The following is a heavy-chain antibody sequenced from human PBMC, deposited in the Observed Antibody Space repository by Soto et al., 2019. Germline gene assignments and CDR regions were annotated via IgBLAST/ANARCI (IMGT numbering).Heavy chain of an antibody. D-gene: IGHD4-17*01. V-gene: IGHV5-10-1*01. CDR3: ARLSPDYGGNPYYYYYYGMDV. J-gene: IGHJ6*02. CDR1: GYSFTSYW. Sequence: GESLKISCKGSGYSFTSYWISWVRQMPGKGLEWMGRIDPSDSYTNYSPSFQGHVTISADKSISTAYLQWSSLKASDTAMYYCARLSPDYGGNPYYYYYYGMDVWGQGTTVTVS. CDR2: IDPSDSYT.